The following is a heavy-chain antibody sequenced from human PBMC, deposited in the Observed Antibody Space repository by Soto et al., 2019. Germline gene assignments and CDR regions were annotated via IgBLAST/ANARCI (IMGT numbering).Heavy chain of an antibody. CDR2: IYYSGST. CDR3: ARDRPHWEGARLLGWVAFDI. D-gene: IGHD1-26*01. V-gene: IGHV4-59*01. Sequence: PSETLSLTCTVSGGSISSYYWSWIRQPPGKGLEWIGYIYYSGSTNYNPSLKSRVTISVDTSKNQFSLKLSSVTAADTAVYYCARDRPHWEGARLLGWVAFDIWGQGTMVTVSS. CDR1: GGSISSYY. J-gene: IGHJ3*02.